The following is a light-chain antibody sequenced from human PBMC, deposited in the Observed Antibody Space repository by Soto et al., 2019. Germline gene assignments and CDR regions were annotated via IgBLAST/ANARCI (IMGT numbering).Light chain of an antibody. CDR3: SSYTSSSIDYV. CDR2: EVS. CDR1: SSDVGGYNY. V-gene: IGLV2-14*01. Sequence: QSALTQPASVSGSPGQSITISCTGTSSDVGGYNYVSWYQQHPGKAPKLMIYEVSNRPSGVSNRFSGSKSGNTASLTISGLQGEDEAGYYCSSYTSSSIDYVFGTGTQLTVL. J-gene: IGLJ1*01.